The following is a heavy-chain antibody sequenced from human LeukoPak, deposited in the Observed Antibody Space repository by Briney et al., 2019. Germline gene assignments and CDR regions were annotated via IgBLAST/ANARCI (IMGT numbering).Heavy chain of an antibody. CDR3: ARKEYYGSGSYYRPFDY. CDR1: GGSISSSNW. CDR2: IYHSGST. D-gene: IGHD3-10*01. V-gene: IGHV4-4*02. Sequence: SGTLSLTCAVSGGSISSSNWWSWVRQPPGKGLEWIGEIYHSGSTNYNPSLKSRVTISVDKSKNQFSLKLSSVTAADTAVYYCARKEYYGSGSYYRPFDYWGQGTLVTVSS. J-gene: IGHJ4*02.